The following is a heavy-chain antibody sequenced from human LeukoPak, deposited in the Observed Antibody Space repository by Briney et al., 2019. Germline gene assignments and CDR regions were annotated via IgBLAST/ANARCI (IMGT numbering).Heavy chain of an antibody. J-gene: IGHJ4*02. D-gene: IGHD3-16*01. Sequence: GESLKISCKGSGYSFTSYWIGWVRQMPGKGLEWMGVIYPGASDTRYSPSFQCQVTISADKSISTAYLQWSSLKASDTAMYYCASARFRVGSWGFDYWGQGTLVTVSS. V-gene: IGHV5-51*01. CDR3: ASARFRVGSWGFDY. CDR2: IYPGASDT. CDR1: GYSFTSYW.